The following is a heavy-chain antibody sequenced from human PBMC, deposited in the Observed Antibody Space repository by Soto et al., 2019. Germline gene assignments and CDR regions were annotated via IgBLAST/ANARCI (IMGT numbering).Heavy chain of an antibody. CDR2: IYYSGST. J-gene: IGHJ4*02. CDR1: GGSISSYY. CDR3: AAGGGLPRYY. Sequence: SETLSLTCTVSGGSISSYYWSWIRQPPGKGLEWIGYIYYSGSTYYNPSLKSRVTISVDRSKNQFSLKLSSVTAADTAVYYCAAGGGLPRYYWGQGTLVTVSS. D-gene: IGHD5-12*01. V-gene: IGHV4-59*12.